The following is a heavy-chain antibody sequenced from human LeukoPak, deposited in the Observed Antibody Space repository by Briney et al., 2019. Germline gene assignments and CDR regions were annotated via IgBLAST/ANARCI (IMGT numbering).Heavy chain of an antibody. J-gene: IGHJ6*02. CDR3: ARDPPLPAAHPQMKYYYYGMDV. Sequence: ASVTVSCKASGYTFTSYGISWVRQAPGQGLEWMGWISAYNGNTNYAQKLQGRVTMTTDTSTSTAYMELRSLRSDDTAVYYCARDPPLPAAHPQMKYYYYGMDVWGQGTTVTVSS. V-gene: IGHV1-18*01. D-gene: IGHD2-2*01. CDR1: GYTFTSYG. CDR2: ISAYNGNT.